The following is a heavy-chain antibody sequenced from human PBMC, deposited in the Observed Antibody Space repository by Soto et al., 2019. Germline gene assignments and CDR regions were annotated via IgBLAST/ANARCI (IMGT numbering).Heavy chain of an antibody. J-gene: IGHJ4*02. D-gene: IGHD3-10*01. V-gene: IGHV3-23*01. CDR1: GFTFSSFA. CDR2: ITFRGDYT. CDR3: AKLGTMGVFAS. Sequence: EVQLLESGGALVQPGGSLRLSCAASGFTFSSFAMSWVRQAPGKGLEWLAGITFRGDYTYYADSVKGRFTLSRDNSRNRLDLEMNSLQVEDTALYYCAKLGTMGVFASWGQGTLLTVSS.